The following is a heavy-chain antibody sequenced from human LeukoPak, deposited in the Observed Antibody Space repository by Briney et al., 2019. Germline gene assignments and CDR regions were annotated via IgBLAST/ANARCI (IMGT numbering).Heavy chain of an antibody. V-gene: IGHV3-21*01. J-gene: IGHJ1*01. CDR3: ARDSYVHHSENYYDSSGYYPRHFQH. CDR2: ISSSSSYI. D-gene: IGHD3-22*01. Sequence: PGGSLRLSCAASGFTFSSYAMSWVRQAPGKGLEWVSSISSSSSYIYYADSVKGRFTISRDNAKNSLYLQMNSLRAEDTAVYYCARDSYVHHSENYYDSSGYYPRHFQHWGQGTLVTVSS. CDR1: GFTFSSYA.